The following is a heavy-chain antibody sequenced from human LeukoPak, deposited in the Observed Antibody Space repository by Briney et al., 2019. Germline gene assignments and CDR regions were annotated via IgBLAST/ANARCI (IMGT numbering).Heavy chain of an antibody. V-gene: IGHV3-7*01. CDR2: IKQDGSEK. D-gene: IGHD5-18*01. Sequence: GGSLRLSCAAPGFTFSSYWMTWIRQAPGKGLEWVANIKQDGSEKYYVDSVKGRFTISRDNAKNSLYLQMNSLRAEDTAVYYCARDTGGGYSCYDCWGQGTLVTVSS. J-gene: IGHJ4*02. CDR1: GFTFSSYW. CDR3: ARDTGGGYSCYDC.